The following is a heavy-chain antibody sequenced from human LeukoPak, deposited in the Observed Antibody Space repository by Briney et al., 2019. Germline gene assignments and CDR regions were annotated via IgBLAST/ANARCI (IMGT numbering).Heavy chain of an antibody. J-gene: IGHJ4*02. CDR2: ISSSGSTI. D-gene: IGHD3-10*01. Sequence: AGGSLRLSCAASGFTFSSYGMHWVRQAPGKGLEWVSYISSSGSTIYYADSVKGRFTISRDNARSSLFLRMNSLRDEDTAVYYCARSGVVAVLFPTDFDYWGQGALVTVSS. CDR1: GFTFSSYG. V-gene: IGHV3-48*02. CDR3: ARSGVVAVLFPTDFDY.